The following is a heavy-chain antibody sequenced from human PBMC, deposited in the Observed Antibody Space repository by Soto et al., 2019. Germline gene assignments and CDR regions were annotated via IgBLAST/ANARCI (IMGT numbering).Heavy chain of an antibody. CDR3: ARGACGGVIGKKESDY. CDR2: INPNGGST. V-gene: IGHV1-46*01. Sequence: GASVKVSCKASGYTFTSYYMHWVRQAPGQGLEWMGIINPNGGSTSYAQKFQGRVTMTRDTSTSTVYMELSSLRSEDTAVYYCARGACGGVIGKKESDYWGQGTLVTVSS. D-gene: IGHD3-16*02. J-gene: IGHJ4*02. CDR1: GYTFTSYY.